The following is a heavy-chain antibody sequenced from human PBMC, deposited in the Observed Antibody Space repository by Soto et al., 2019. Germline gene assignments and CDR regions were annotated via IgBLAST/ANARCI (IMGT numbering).Heavy chain of an antibody. J-gene: IGHJ6*02. CDR2: ISSSSSYI. Sequence: EVQLVESGGGLVKPGGSLRLSCAASGFTFSSYSMNWVRQAPGKGLEWVSSISSSSSYIYYAGSVKGRFTISRDNAKNSLYLQMNSLRAEDTAVYYCAREGGELELRSDYYYGMDVWGQGTTVTVSS. V-gene: IGHV3-21*01. CDR1: GFTFSSYS. D-gene: IGHD1-7*01. CDR3: AREGGELELRSDYYYGMDV.